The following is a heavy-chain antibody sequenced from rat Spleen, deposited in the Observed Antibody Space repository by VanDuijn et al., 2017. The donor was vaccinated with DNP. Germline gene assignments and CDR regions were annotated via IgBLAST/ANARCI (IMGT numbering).Heavy chain of an antibody. CDR2: ISYSGRT. J-gene: IGHJ2*01. V-gene: IGHV3-1*01. CDR3: ARWRIGPHYFDY. CDR1: GYPIISNY. Sequence: EVQLQESGPGLVKPSQSLSLTCSVTGYPIISNYWGWIRKFPGNRMEWIGHISYSGRTTYNPSLKSRISISRDTSKNQFFLQLNSVSTDDTATYYCARWRIGPHYFDYWGQGVMVTVSS. D-gene: IGHD1-11*01.